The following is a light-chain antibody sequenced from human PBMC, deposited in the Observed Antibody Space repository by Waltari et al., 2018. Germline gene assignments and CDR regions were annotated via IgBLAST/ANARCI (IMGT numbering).Light chain of an antibody. CDR3: QHYVRLPVT. J-gene: IGKJ1*01. CDR1: QSVRGT. CDR2: AAS. Sequence: EIVLTQSPGTLSLSPGERATLSCRASQSVRGTLAWYQQKPGQPPRLLIYAASIRATGIPDRFSGSGSGTDFTLTISRLDPEYFAVYYCQHYVRLPVTFGQGTKVEIK. V-gene: IGKV3-20*01.